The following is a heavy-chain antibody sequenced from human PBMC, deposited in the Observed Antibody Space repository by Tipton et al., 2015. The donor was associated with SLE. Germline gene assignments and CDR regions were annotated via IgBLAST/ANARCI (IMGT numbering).Heavy chain of an antibody. CDR3: ARVDGATGRDS. CDR2: IYTSGSTSGST. J-gene: IGHJ4*02. CDR1: GGSISAGTFY. Sequence: TLSLTCTVSGGSISAGTFYWTWIRQPAGKGLEWIGRIYTSGSTSGSTNYNPSLESRVTISVDTSKNQFSLTLSSVTAADTAVYYCARVDGATGRDSWGQGTLVTVSS. D-gene: IGHD5-12*01. V-gene: IGHV4-61*02.